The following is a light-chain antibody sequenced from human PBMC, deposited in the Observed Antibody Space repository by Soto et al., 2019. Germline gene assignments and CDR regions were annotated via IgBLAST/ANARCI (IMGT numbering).Light chain of an antibody. CDR2: EVT. CDR1: SSDVGGYKY. Sequence: QSVLTQPASMSGSPGQSITISCTGTSSDVGGYKYVSWYQQHPGKAPKLMIYEVTNRPSGVSNRFSGSKSGNTASLTVSGLQAEDEADYYCSSFSSSSTLYVFGTGTKVTVL. CDR3: SSFSSSSTLYV. V-gene: IGLV2-14*01. J-gene: IGLJ1*01.